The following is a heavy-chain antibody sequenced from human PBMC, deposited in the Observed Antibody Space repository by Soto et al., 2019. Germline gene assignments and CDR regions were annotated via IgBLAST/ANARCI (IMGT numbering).Heavy chain of an antibody. V-gene: IGHV4-38-2*02. CDR2: IYHSGST. CDR3: ARDYGDYEGNFDY. J-gene: IGHJ4*02. CDR1: GYSISSGYY. Sequence: SETVSLTCAVSGYSISSGYYWGWIRQPPGKGLEWIGSIYHSGSTYYNPSLKSRVTISVDTSKNQFSLKLSSVTAADTAVYYCARDYGDYEGNFDYWGQGTLVTVSS. D-gene: IGHD4-17*01.